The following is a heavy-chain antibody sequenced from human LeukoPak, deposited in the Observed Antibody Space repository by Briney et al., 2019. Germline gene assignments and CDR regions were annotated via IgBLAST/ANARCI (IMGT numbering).Heavy chain of an antibody. D-gene: IGHD1-1*01. CDR1: GGSISSGDYY. Sequence: PSQTLSLTCTVSGGSISSGDYYWSWIRQPPGKGLEWIGSMHYSGDSKYNPSLRSRVSLSIDTSKQQFSLRLSSVTAADTAVYYCARDLELERNRWNYFESWGQGALVTVSS. CDR3: ARDLELERNRWNYFES. V-gene: IGHV4-61*08. CDR2: MHYSGDS. J-gene: IGHJ4*02.